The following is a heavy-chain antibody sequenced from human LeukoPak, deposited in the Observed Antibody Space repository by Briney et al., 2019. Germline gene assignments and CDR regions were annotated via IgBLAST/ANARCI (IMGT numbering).Heavy chain of an antibody. Sequence: GGLLSLSCAASGFTFDEYGMSWVRQAPGKGLDGVSGINWNGGSTGYADSVKGRFTISRDNAKNSLYLQMNSLRAEDTALYYCARVGPLGSYYNIYFDYWGQGTLVTVSS. V-gene: IGHV3-20*04. CDR1: GFTFDEYG. CDR3: ARVGPLGSYYNIYFDY. J-gene: IGHJ4*02. D-gene: IGHD1-26*01. CDR2: INWNGGST.